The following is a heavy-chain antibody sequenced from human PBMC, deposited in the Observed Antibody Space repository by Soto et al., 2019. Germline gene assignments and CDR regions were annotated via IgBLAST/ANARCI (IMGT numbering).Heavy chain of an antibody. CDR3: ARTGQPIRHYYDSSGYNP. V-gene: IGHV1-18*01. J-gene: IGHJ5*02. D-gene: IGHD3-22*01. CDR1: GYTFTSYG. Sequence: ASVKVSCKASGYTFTSYGISWVRQAPGQWLEWMGWISAYNDNTNYAQKLQGRVTMTTDTSTSTAYMELRSLRSDDTAVYYCARTGQPIRHYYDSSGYNPWGQGTLVTVSS. CDR2: ISAYNDNT.